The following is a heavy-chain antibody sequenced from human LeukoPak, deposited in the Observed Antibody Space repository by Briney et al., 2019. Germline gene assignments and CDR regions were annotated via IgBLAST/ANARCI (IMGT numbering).Heavy chain of an antibody. V-gene: IGHV4-59*01. J-gene: IGHJ4*02. CDR3: ARGGYYYDSSGYLD. Sequence: PSETLSLTCTVSGVSISSYYWSWIRQPPGKGLEWIGYIYYSGSTNYNPSLKSRVTISVDTSKNQFSLKLSSVTAADTAVYYCARGGYYYDSSGYLDWGQGTLVTVSS. CDR1: GVSISSYY. CDR2: IYYSGST. D-gene: IGHD3-22*01.